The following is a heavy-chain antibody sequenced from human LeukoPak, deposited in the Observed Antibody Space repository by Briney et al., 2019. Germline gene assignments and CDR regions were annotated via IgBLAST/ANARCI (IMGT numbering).Heavy chain of an antibody. D-gene: IGHD5-12*01. CDR3: ARHTRPGCSGYENAFDI. CDR2: FYESGST. CDR1: VGSIKRRNYY. V-gene: IGHV4-39*01. J-gene: IGHJ3*02. Sequence: SETQSLTRTLSVGSIKRRNYYWDWIRQPPGKGLEWIGNFYESGSTYYNPSLNSRVTISGDTSKNQFSLQLTSVTAADTAVYYCARHTRPGCSGYENAFDIWGQGTMVTVSS.